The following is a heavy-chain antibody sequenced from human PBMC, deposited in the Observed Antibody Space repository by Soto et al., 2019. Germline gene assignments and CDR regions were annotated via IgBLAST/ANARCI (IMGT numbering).Heavy chain of an antibody. Sequence: QVQLVQSGAEVKRPGASVKVSCKASGYTFTGYYMHWVRQAPGQGLEWMGWINPNSGGTNYAQNFQDRVTMTRDTSISTAYMDLSRLRPDDTAVYYCARDFRDRNRDYYEKYDYWGQGTLVTVSS. CDR2: INPNSGGT. D-gene: IGHD3-22*01. J-gene: IGHJ4*02. CDR3: ARDFRDRNRDYYEKYDY. V-gene: IGHV1-2*02. CDR1: GYTFTGYY.